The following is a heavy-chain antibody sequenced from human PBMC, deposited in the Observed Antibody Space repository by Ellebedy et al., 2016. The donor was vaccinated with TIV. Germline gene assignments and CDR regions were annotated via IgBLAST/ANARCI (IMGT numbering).Heavy chain of an antibody. Sequence: AASVKVSCKASGYTFTSYYMRWVRQAPGQGLEWMGIINPSGGSTSYAQKFQGRVTMTRETSTSTVYMELSSLRSEDTAVYYCAREHTYYYDSGGYYSPECFDYWGQGTLVTVSS. CDR2: INPSGGST. J-gene: IGHJ4*02. V-gene: IGHV1-46*01. CDR1: GYTFTSYY. CDR3: AREHTYYYDSGGYYSPECFDY. D-gene: IGHD3-22*01.